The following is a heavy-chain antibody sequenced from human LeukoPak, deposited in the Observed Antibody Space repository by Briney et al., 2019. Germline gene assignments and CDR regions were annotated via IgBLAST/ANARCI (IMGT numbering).Heavy chain of an antibody. V-gene: IGHV1-46*01. J-gene: IGHJ5*02. Sequence: GASVKVSFKASGYTFTIYYMHWVRQAPGQGLEWMGIINPSGGSTSYAQKFQGRVTMTRDMSTSTDYMELSSLRSEDTAVYYCARDNSVEDTAWWFDPWGQGTLVTVSS. D-gene: IGHD4-23*01. CDR3: ARDNSVEDTAWWFDP. CDR1: GYTFTIYY. CDR2: INPSGGST.